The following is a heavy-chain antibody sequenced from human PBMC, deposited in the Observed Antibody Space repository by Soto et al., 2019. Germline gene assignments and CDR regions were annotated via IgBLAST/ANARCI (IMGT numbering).Heavy chain of an antibody. Sequence: SETLSLTCAVDGGSFSGYYCSCIRQPPGKGLEWIGEINHSGSTNYNPSLKSRVTISVDTSKNQFSLKLSSVTAADTAVYYCARAAKSYDFWSGYSPNYYYYYYMDVWGKGTTVTVSX. V-gene: IGHV4-34*01. J-gene: IGHJ6*03. D-gene: IGHD3-3*01. CDR3: ARAAKSYDFWSGYSPNYYYYYYMDV. CDR1: GGSFSGYY. CDR2: INHSGST.